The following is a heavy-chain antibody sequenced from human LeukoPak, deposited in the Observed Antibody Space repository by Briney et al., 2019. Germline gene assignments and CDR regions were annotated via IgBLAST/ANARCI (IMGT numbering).Heavy chain of an antibody. J-gene: IGHJ5*02. CDR2: ISPNSGDS. V-gene: IGHV1-2*02. CDR3: ARESACGTTNCLAPADWLDP. D-gene: IGHD2-2*01. CDR1: GYTFTGYY. Sequence: ASVKVSCKASGYTFTGYYMHWVRQAPGQGLEWMGWISPNSGDSDIAQKFQGRVTMTRDTSIATSYMEVDSLTSDDTAVYYCARESACGTTNCLAPADWLDPWGQGTLVIVSS.